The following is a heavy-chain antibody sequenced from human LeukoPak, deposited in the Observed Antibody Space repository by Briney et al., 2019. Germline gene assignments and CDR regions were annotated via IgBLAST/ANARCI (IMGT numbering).Heavy chain of an antibody. Sequence: PSETLSLTCSVSGASVSSYYWSWIRQPPGKGLEWIGYISYSGSTNYKSSLKSRVTISVDASKNQFSPRLSSVTAADTAVYYCARSRYASVWYDFDIWGQGTMATVSS. CDR1: GASVSSYY. CDR3: ARSRYASVWYDFDI. J-gene: IGHJ3*02. CDR2: ISYSGST. V-gene: IGHV4-59*08. D-gene: IGHD6-19*01.